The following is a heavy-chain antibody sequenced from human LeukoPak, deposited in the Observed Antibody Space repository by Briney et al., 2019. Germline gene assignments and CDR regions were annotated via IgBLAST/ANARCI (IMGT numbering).Heavy chain of an antibody. CDR3: AKDIDYSSSSFDY. D-gene: IGHD6-6*01. V-gene: IGHV3-30*18. CDR2: ISYDGSNK. Sequence: GGSLRLSCAASGFTFSSYGIHWVRQAPGKGLEWVAVISYDGSNKYYADSVKGRFTISRDNSKITLYLQMNSLRAEDTAVYYCAKDIDYSSSSFDYWGQGTLVTVSS. J-gene: IGHJ4*02. CDR1: GFTFSSYG.